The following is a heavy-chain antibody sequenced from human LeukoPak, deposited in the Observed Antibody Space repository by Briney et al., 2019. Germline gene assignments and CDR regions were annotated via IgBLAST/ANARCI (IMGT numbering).Heavy chain of an antibody. V-gene: IGHV2-70*01. CDR1: GFSLSTSGMC. CDR3: ARYLYGDSASYFDY. Sequence: ESGPALVKPTQTLTLTCTFSGFSLSTSGMCVSWIRQPPGKALEWLALIDWDDDKYYSTSLWTRLTISKDTSNNQVVLTMTNMDPVDTATYYCARYLYGDSASYFDYWGQGTLVTVSS. D-gene: IGHD4-17*01. J-gene: IGHJ4*02. CDR2: IDWDDDK.